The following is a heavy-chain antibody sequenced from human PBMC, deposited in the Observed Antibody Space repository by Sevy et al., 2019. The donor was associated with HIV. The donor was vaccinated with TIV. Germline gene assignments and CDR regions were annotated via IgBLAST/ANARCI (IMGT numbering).Heavy chain of an antibody. V-gene: IGHV3-23*01. D-gene: IGHD1-26*01. J-gene: IGHJ4*02. CDR1: GFTITNYA. Sequence: GALRLSCAASGFTITNYAMNWVRQAPGKGPDWVSGIPSTGDKTHYVDSVKGRFTISRDTSSNTLWLQMNNLRVEDTAVYYCSRGTFGTYFGAISCWGQGTLVCVSS. CDR2: IPSTGDKT. CDR3: SRGTFGTYFGAISC.